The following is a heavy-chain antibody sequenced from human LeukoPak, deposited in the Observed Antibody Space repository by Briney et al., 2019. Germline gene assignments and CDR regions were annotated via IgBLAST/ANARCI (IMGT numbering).Heavy chain of an antibody. CDR2: IYYSGST. V-gene: IGHV4-59*11. J-gene: IGHJ4*02. D-gene: IGHD3-22*01. Sequence: SETLSLTCIVSGGSISSHYWSWIRQTPGKGLEYIGYIYYSGSTDYNPSLKSRVTISLDTSKTQFSLNLSSVTAADTAVYYCARRSGVLDSRDSRYYFDHWGQGTLVTVSS. CDR1: GGSISSHY. CDR3: ARRSGVLDSRDSRYYFDH.